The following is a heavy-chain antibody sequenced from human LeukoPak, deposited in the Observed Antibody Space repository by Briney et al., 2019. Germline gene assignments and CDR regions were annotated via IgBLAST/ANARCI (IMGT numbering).Heavy chain of an antibody. CDR2: IIPIFGTA. Sequence: ASVKVSCKASGGTFSSYAISWVRQAPGQGLEWMGGIIPIFGTANYAQKFQGRVTITADESTSTAYMELSSLRSEDTAVYYCASGGEGEEKFDYWGQGTLVTVSS. J-gene: IGHJ4*02. V-gene: IGHV1-69*01. D-gene: IGHD1-26*01. CDR3: ASGGEGEEKFDY. CDR1: GGTFSSYA.